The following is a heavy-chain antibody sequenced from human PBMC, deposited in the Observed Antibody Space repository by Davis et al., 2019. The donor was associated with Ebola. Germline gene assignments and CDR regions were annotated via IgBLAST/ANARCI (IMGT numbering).Heavy chain of an antibody. Sequence: AASVKVSCKASGYTFTSYAMHWVRQAPGQRLEWMGWINAGNGNTKYSQKFQGRVTITRDTSASTAYMELSSLRSEDTAVYYCASGTAMVTPYYYYYGMDVWGQGTTVTVSS. CDR2: INAGNGNT. D-gene: IGHD5-18*01. CDR3: ASGTAMVTPYYYYYGMDV. CDR1: GYTFTSYA. V-gene: IGHV1-3*01. J-gene: IGHJ6*02.